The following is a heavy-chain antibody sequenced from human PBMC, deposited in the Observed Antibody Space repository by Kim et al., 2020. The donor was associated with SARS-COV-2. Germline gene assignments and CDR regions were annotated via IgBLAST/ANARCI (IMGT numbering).Heavy chain of an antibody. CDR3: AKKDSGSYYDDAFDI. J-gene: IGHJ3*02. D-gene: IGHD1-26*01. CDR1: GFTFSSYG. V-gene: IGHV3-30*18. Sequence: GGSLRLSCAASGFTFSSYGMHWVRQAPGKGLEWVAVISYDGSNKYYADSVKGRFTISRDNSKNTLYLQMNSLRAEDTAVYYCAKKDSGSYYDDAFDICG. CDR2: ISYDGSNK.